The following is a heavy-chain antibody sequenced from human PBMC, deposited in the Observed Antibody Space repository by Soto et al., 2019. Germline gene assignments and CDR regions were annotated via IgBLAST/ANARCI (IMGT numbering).Heavy chain of an antibody. D-gene: IGHD2-2*02. CDR2: INPSGGST. J-gene: IGHJ3*02. CDR1: GYTFTSYY. Sequence: QVQLVQSGAEVKKPGASVKVSCKASGYTFTSYYMHWVRQAPGQGLEWMGIINPSGGSTSYEQNFQGRVTMTRDTSTSTVYMELSSLRSEDTAVYYCARDARDIVVVPAAIEGAFDIWGQGTMVTVSS. V-gene: IGHV1-46*03. CDR3: ARDARDIVVVPAAIEGAFDI.